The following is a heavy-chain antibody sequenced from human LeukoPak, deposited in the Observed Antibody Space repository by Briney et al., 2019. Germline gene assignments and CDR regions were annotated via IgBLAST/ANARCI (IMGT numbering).Heavy chain of an antibody. D-gene: IGHD3-16*01. V-gene: IGHV3-21*01. CDR1: GFTFSDYG. CDR2: ISSSRSYI. CDR3: ARSRGPPTYFDY. Sequence: PGGSLRLSCAASGFTFSDYGMDWVRQAPGKGLEWVSSISSSRSYIHYADSGRFIISRDNAKNLLYLQINSLRAEDTAVYYCARSRGPPTYFDYWGQGTLVTVSS. J-gene: IGHJ4*02.